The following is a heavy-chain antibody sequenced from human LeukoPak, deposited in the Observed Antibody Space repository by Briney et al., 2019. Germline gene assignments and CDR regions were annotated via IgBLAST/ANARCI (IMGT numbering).Heavy chain of an antibody. D-gene: IGHD2-2*01. CDR2: ISGSGGST. CDR1: GFTFSSYA. J-gene: IGHJ4*02. V-gene: IGHV3-23*01. Sequence: PGGSLRLSCAASGFTFSSYAMSWVRQAPGKGLEWVSAISGSGGSTYYADSVKGRFTISRDNSKNTLYPQMNSLRAEDTAVYYCAKERNEYQLLWGVYWGQGTLVTVSS. CDR3: AKERNEYQLLWGVY.